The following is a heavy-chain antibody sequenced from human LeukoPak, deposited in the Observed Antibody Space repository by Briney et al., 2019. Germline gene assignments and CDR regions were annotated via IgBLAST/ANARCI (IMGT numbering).Heavy chain of an antibody. V-gene: IGHV3-21*01. CDR3: TSDASTSWRSGY. CDR2: ISSGSSYI. D-gene: IGHD5/OR15-5a*01. CDR1: GFTFSSYS. J-gene: IGHJ4*02. Sequence: GGSLRLSCAASGFTFSSYSMNWVRQAPGKGLEWVSSISSGSSYIYYADSVKGRFTISRDNAKNSLFLQMNSLRAEDTAVYHCTSDASTSWRSGYWGQGTLVTVSS.